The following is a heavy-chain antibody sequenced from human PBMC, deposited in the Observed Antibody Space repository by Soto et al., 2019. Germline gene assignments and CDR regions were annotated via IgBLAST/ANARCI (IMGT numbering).Heavy chain of an antibody. J-gene: IGHJ5*02. CDR3: ARDPSIAAAGTRPWFDP. CDR1: GYTFTGYY. D-gene: IGHD6-13*01. V-gene: IGHV1-2*04. CDR2: INPNSGGT. Sequence: ASVKVSCKTSGYTFTGYYMHWVRQATGQGLEWMGWINPNSGGTNYAQKFQGWVTMTRDTSISTAYMELSRLRSDDTAVYYCARDPSIAAAGTRPWFDPWGQGTLVTVSS.